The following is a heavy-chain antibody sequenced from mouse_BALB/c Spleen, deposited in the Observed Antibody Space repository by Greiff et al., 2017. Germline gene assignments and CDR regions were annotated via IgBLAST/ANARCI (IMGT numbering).Heavy chain of an antibody. CDR2: IDPYNGGT. CDR3: AKSGKAY. J-gene: IGHJ3*01. Sequence: EVQLQQSGPELVKPGASVKISCKASGYTFTDYNMHWVKQSHGKSLEWIGYIDPYNGGTGYNQKFKSKATLTVDNSSSTAYMELRSLTSEDSAVCNCAKSGKAYWGQGTLVTVSA. CDR1: GYTFTDYN. V-gene: IGHV1S29*02. D-gene: IGHD3-1*01.